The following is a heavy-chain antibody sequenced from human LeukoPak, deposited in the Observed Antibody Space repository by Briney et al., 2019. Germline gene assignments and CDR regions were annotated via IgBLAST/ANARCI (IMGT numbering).Heavy chain of an antibody. CDR1: GFTFSSHA. CDR2: ISGRGDST. J-gene: IGHJ4*02. Sequence: PGGSLRLSCAASGFTFSSHAMSWVRQAPGKGLEWVSGISGRGDSTVYADSVKGRFTISRDNSGNTLYLQMNSLRAEDTAVYYCAKDSDYVWGSYRLFDYWGQGTLVTVSS. V-gene: IGHV3-23*01. D-gene: IGHD3-16*02. CDR3: AKDSDYVWGSYRLFDY.